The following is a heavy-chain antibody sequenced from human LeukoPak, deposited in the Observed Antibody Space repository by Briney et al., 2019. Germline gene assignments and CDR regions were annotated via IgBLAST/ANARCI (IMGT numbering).Heavy chain of an antibody. CDR2: IKQEGSEK. D-gene: IGHD3-16*01. V-gene: IGHV3-7*01. Sequence: GGSLRLSCAASGFTFSSYWMSWVRQAPGKGLERVANIKQEGSEKYYGDSVKGRFTISRDNAKNSLYLQMNSLRAEDTAVYYCASRGSKNAGFDYWGQGTLVTVSS. J-gene: IGHJ4*02. CDR1: GFTFSSYW. CDR3: ASRGSKNAGFDY.